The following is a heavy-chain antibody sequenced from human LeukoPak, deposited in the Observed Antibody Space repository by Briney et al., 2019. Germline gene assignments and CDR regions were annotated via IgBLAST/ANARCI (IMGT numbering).Heavy chain of an antibody. V-gene: IGHV4-4*02. Sequence: SETLSLTCAVSGDSITSHNWWSWVRQSPGKGLEWIGEIYHSGTTNYSPSLKSRITISVDKSKNQLSLRLTSVTAADTAVYFCASCLFDYYYFDQWGQGTLVTVSS. CDR3: ASCLFDYYYFDQ. D-gene: IGHD3-10*01. J-gene: IGHJ4*02. CDR2: IYHSGTT. CDR1: GDSITSHNW.